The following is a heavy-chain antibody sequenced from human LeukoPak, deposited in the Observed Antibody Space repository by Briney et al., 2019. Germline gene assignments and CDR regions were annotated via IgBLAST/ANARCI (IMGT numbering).Heavy chain of an antibody. CDR1: GSSITSGYY. CDR3: ARVRILRFLEWLTKNYDY. D-gene: IGHD3-3*01. Sequence: SETLSLTCTVSGSSITSGYYWGWIRQPPGKGLEWIGEINHSGSTNYNPSLKSRVTISVDTSKNQFSLKLSSVTAADTAVYYCARVRILRFLEWLTKNYDYWGQGTLVTVSS. J-gene: IGHJ4*02. CDR2: INHSGST. V-gene: IGHV4-38-2*02.